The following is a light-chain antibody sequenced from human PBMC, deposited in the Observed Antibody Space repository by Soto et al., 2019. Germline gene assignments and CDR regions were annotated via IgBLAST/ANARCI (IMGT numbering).Light chain of an antibody. J-gene: IGLJ3*02. V-gene: IGLV2-14*01. CDR1: SCDVGGYNY. Sequence: QSALTQPASVSGSPGQSITISCTGTSCDVGGYNYVSWYQQHPGTAPKLLIYDVTNRPSGVSNRFSGSKSGNTASLTIAGLQAEDEADYYCSSYTSSSTPLVFGGGTKVTVL. CDR2: DVT. CDR3: SSYTSSSTPLV.